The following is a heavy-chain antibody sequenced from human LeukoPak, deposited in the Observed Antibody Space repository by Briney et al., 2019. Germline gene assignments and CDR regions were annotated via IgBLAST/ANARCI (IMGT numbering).Heavy chain of an antibody. CDR1: GFTFSNYD. J-gene: IGHJ3*01. V-gene: IGHV3-74*01. D-gene: IGHD1-26*01. Sequence: GGSLRLSCVASGFTFSNYDMNWVRQAPGKGLVWVSRINTDGSSTNYADSVRGRFTVSRDNAKNTLYLQMNSLRVEDTAVYYCARVIGWDEPFDLWGHGTLVTVSS. CDR2: INTDGSST. CDR3: ARVIGWDEPFDL.